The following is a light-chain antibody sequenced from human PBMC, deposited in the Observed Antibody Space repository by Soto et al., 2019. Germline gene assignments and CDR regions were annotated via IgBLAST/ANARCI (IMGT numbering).Light chain of an antibody. CDR2: DAS. CDR1: QSVTSY. Sequence: EIVVTQSPATLSLSPGERATLSCRASQSVTSYLACYQQRPGQAPSLLIYDASRRATGIPARFSVSGSGADFTLTISPLEPEDLAVYYCQQRSRRPITCGQGTRLDI. V-gene: IGKV3-11*01. CDR3: QQRSRRPIT. J-gene: IGKJ5*01.